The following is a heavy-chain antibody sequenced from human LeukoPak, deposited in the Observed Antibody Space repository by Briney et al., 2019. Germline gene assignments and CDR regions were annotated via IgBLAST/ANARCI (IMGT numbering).Heavy chain of an antibody. CDR2: ISYDGSNK. J-gene: IGHJ4*02. CDR3: ARVRRITMVRGVTPPNY. D-gene: IGHD3-10*01. V-gene: IGHV3-30-3*01. Sequence: GGSLRLSCAASGLTFSSYAMHWVRQAPGKGLEWVAVISYDGSNKYYADSVKGRFTISRDNSKNTLYLQMNSLRAEDTAVYYCARVRRITMVRGVTPPNYWGQGTLVTVSS. CDR1: GLTFSSYA.